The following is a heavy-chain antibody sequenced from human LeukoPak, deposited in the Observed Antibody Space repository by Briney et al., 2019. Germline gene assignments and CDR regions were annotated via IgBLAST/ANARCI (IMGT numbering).Heavy chain of an antibody. V-gene: IGHV3-74*01. CDR1: GLTFSSYW. CDR3: ARDGENVLRFLEWYSSLYYYGMDV. D-gene: IGHD3-3*01. Sequence: GGSLRLSCAASGLTFSSYWMHWVRQAPGKGLVWVSRINSDGSSTSYADSAKGRFTISRDNAKNTLYLQMNSLRAEDTAVYYCARDGENVLRFLEWYSSLYYYGMDVWGQGTTVTVSS. J-gene: IGHJ6*02. CDR2: INSDGSST.